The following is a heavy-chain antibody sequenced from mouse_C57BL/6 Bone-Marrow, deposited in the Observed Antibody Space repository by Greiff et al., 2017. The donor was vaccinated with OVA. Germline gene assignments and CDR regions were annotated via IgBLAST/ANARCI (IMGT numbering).Heavy chain of an antibody. J-gene: IGHJ4*01. CDR3: AKTRGFYGNYGAMDY. CDR1: GFSLTSYG. Sequence: VQLQQSGPGLVQPSQSLSITCTVSGFSLTSYGVHWVRQSPGKGLEWLGVIWRGGSTDYNAAFMSRLSITKDNSKSQVFFKMNSLQADDTAIYYCAKTRGFYGNYGAMDYWGQGTSVTVSS. V-gene: IGHV2-5*01. CDR2: IWRGGST. D-gene: IGHD2-1*01.